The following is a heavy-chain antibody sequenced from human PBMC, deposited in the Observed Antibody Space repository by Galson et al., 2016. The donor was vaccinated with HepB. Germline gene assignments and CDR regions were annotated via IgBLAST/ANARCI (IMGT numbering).Heavy chain of an antibody. V-gene: IGHV4-39*01. D-gene: IGHD3-22*01. Sequence: SETLSFTCNVSGGSVSTSTHYWGWIRQPPGKGLEWIGNIYYTGTTSHNPSLKSRLTISVDPSKNQLSLKLTSVTAADTAVYYCARRMVVVITNAFDVWGQGTKVTVSS. J-gene: IGHJ3*01. CDR2: IYYTGTT. CDR3: ARRMVVVITNAFDV. CDR1: GGSVSTSTHY.